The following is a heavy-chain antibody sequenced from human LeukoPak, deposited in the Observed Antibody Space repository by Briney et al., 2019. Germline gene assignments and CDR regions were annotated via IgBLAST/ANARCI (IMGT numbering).Heavy chain of an antibody. V-gene: IGHV1-69*05. D-gene: IGHD3-3*01. J-gene: IGHJ4*02. CDR2: IIPIFGTA. CDR1: GGTFSSYA. Sequence: SVKVSCKASGGTFSSYAISWVRQAPGQGLEWVGGIIPIFGTANYAQKFQGRVTITTDESTSTAYMELSSLRSEDTAVYYCARGLLEWLYFDYWGQGTLVTVSS. CDR3: ARGLLEWLYFDY.